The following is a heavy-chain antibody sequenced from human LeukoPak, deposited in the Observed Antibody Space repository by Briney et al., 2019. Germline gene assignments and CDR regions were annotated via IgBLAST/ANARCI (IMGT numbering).Heavy chain of an antibody. V-gene: IGHV4-34*01. D-gene: IGHD3-10*01. CDR3: ARGLSRPSLWFGGNWFDP. CDR1: GGSFSGYY. CDR2: INHSGST. Sequence: PPETLSLTCAVYGGSFSGYYWSWIRQPPGKGLEWIGEINHSGSTNYNPSLKSRVTISVDTSKNQSSLKLSSVTAADTAVYYCARGLSRPSLWFGGNWFDPWGQGTLVTVSS. J-gene: IGHJ5*02.